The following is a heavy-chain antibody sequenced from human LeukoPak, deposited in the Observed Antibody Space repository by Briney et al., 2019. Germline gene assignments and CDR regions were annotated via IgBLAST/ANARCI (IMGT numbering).Heavy chain of an antibody. CDR1: GFTVSSNY. J-gene: IGHJ6*03. Sequence: PGGSLRLSCAASGFTVSSNYMSWARQAPGKGLEWVSVIYSGGSTYYADSVKGRFTISRDNSKNTLYLQMNSLRAEDTAVYYCARVSTFYSSGWYTAGYYYMDVWGKGTTVTVSS. V-gene: IGHV3-53*01. CDR3: ARVSTFYSSGWYTAGYYYMDV. D-gene: IGHD6-19*01. CDR2: IYSGGST.